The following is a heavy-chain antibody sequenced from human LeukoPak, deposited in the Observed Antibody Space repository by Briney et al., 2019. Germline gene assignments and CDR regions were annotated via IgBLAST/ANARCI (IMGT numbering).Heavy chain of an antibody. CDR1: GGSISSSSYY. V-gene: IGHV4-39*01. CDR3: ARQMVTAIRIVNTFDS. CDR2: IYYSGST. J-gene: IGHJ5*01. Sequence: SETLSLTCTVSGGSISSSSYYWGWIRQPPGKGLEWIGSIYYSGSTYYNPSLKSRVTISVDTSKNQFSLKLSSVTAADTAVYYCARQMVTAIRIVNTFDSWGQGTLVTVSS. D-gene: IGHD2-21*02.